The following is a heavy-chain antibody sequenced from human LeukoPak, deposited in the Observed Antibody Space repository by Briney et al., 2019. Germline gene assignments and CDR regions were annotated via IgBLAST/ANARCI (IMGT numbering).Heavy chain of an antibody. D-gene: IGHD2-15*01. V-gene: IGHV3-23*01. CDR3: ATPLVAAYRTSNDY. CDR2: ISGSGGST. J-gene: IGHJ4*02. Sequence: GGSLRLSCAASGFTFSSYAMSWVRQAPGKGLEWVSVISGSGGSTYYADSVKGRFTISRDNSKNTLYLQMTSLRAEDTAVYYCATPLVAAYRTSNDYWGQGTLVTVSS. CDR1: GFTFSSYA.